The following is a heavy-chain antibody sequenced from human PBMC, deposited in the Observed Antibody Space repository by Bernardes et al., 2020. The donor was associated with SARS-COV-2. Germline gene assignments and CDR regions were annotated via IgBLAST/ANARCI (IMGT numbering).Heavy chain of an antibody. CDR1: GYSFTSYW. V-gene: IGHV5-10-1*01. CDR3: ARQLGYDTVLRYYYGMDV. D-gene: IGHD3-9*01. J-gene: IGHJ6*02. Sequence: GESLKISCKGSGYSFTSYWISWVRQMPGKGLEWMGRIDPSDSYTNYSPSFQGHVTISADKSISTAYLQWSSLKASDTAMYYCARQLGYDTVLRYYYGMDVWGQGTTVTVSS. CDR2: IDPSDSYT.